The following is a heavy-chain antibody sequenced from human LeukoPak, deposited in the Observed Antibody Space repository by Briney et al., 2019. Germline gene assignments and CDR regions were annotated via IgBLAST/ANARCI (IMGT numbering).Heavy chain of an antibody. V-gene: IGHV3-23*01. J-gene: IGHJ3*02. D-gene: IGHD3-10*01. CDR3: ARPLLWFGESDAFDI. CDR1: GFTFSSYA. CDR2: ISGSGGST. Sequence: GGSLRLSCAASGFTFSSYAMSWVRQAPGKGLEWVSVISGSGGSTYYADSVKGRFTISRDNSKNTLYLQMNSLRAEDTAVYYCARPLLWFGESDAFDIWGQGTMVTVSS.